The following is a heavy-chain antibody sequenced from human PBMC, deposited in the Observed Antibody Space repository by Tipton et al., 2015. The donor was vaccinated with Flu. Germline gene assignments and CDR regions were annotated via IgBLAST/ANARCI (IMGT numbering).Heavy chain of an antibody. CDR3: ARGGRDCSSGTSCKIYWYFDL. CDR1: GITLSTFA. J-gene: IGHJ2*01. Sequence: SLRLSCATSGITLSTFAMSWVRQAPGKGLEWVSVVSGSGDNTDYADSVKGRFTISRDNSINTLSLQMNSLRAEDTAVYYCARGGRDCSSGTSCKIYWYFDLWGRGTLVTVSS. CDR2: VSGSGDNT. D-gene: IGHD2-2*01. V-gene: IGHV3-23*01.